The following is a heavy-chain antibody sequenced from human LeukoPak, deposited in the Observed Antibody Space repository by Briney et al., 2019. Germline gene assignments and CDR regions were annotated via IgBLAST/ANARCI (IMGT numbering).Heavy chain of an antibody. CDR2: IYYSGST. CDR3: ARHDYDILTGIDY. D-gene: IGHD3-9*01. CDR1: GGSISSSSYY. J-gene: IGHJ4*02. Sequence: PSETLSLTCTVSGGSISSSSYYWGWIRQPPGKGLEWIGSIYYSGSTYYNPSLKSRVTISVDTSKNQFSLKLSSVTAADTAVYYCARHDYDILTGIDYWGQGTLVTASS. V-gene: IGHV4-39*01.